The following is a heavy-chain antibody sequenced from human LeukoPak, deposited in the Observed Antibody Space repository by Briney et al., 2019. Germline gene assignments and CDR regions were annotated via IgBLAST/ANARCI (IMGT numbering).Heavy chain of an antibody. CDR3: ASRIVEMATMDPYYFDY. V-gene: IGHV1-69*13. CDR2: IIPIFGTA. CDR1: GGTFSSYA. J-gene: IGHJ4*02. D-gene: IGHD5-24*01. Sequence: SVKVSCKASGGTFSSYAISWVRQAPGQGLEWMGGIIPIFGTANYAQKFQGRVTITADESTSTAYMELSSLRSEDTAVYYCASRIVEMATMDPYYFDYWGQGTLVTVSS.